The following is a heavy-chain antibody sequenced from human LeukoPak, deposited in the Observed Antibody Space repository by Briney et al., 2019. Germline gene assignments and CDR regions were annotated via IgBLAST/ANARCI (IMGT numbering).Heavy chain of an antibody. D-gene: IGHD3-9*01. J-gene: IGHJ3*02. V-gene: IGHV3-21*01. CDR3: ARARVRYFDWLPQKGDAFDI. CDR2: ISSSSSYI. CDR1: GFTFSSYS. Sequence: GGSLRLSCAASGFTFSSYSMNWVRQAPGKGLEWVSSISSSSSYIYYADSVKGRFTISRDNAKNPLYLQMNSLRAEDTAVYYCARARVRYFDWLPQKGDAFDIWGRGTMVTVSS.